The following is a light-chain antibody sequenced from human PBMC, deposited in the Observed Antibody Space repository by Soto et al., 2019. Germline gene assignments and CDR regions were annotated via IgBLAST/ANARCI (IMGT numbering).Light chain of an antibody. Sequence: QSVLTQPPSVSAAPGQKVTIACSGSSSNIGIDYVSWYQQHPGKAPKLMIYEVSNRPSGVSNRFSGSKSGNTASLTISGLQAEDEADYYCSSYTSSSTLVVFGGGTKLTVL. J-gene: IGLJ2*01. V-gene: IGLV2-14*01. CDR3: SSYTSSSTLVV. CDR1: SSNIGIDY. CDR2: EVS.